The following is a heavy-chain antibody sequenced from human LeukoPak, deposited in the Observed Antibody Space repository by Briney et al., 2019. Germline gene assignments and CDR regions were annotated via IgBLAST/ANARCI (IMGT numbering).Heavy chain of an antibody. CDR1: GDSISSYY. CDR3: ARGAAATRDF. J-gene: IGHJ4*02. D-gene: IGHD6-13*01. CDR2: IHYSGST. V-gene: IGHV4-59*08. Sequence: PSETLSLTCTVSGDSISSYYWSLIRLSPGKGLEWIGYIHYSGSTDYNPSLKSRVTISVDTSKNQFSLKLTSVTAADTAVYYCARGAAATRDFWGQGTLVTVSS.